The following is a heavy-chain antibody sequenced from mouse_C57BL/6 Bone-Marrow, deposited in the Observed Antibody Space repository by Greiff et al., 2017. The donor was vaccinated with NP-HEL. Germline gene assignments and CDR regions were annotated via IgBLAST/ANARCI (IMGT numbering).Heavy chain of an antibody. CDR1: GFTFTDYY. J-gene: IGHJ4*01. V-gene: IGHV1-26*01. D-gene: IGHD3-2*02. Sequence: EVQLQQSGPELVKPGASVKISCKASGFTFTDYYMNWVKQSHGKSLEWIGDINPNNGGTSYNQKFKGKATLTVDKSSSTAYMELRSLTSEDSAVYYCDSSGGDYWGQGTSVTVSS. CDR3: DSSGGDY. CDR2: INPNNGGT.